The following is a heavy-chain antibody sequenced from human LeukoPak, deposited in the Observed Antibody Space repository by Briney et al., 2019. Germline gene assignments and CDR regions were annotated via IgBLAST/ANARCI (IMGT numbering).Heavy chain of an antibody. CDR2: INPNSGGT. Sequence: ASVKVSCKASGYTFTGYYMHWVRQAPGQGLEWMGWINPNSGGTNYAQKFQGRVTMTRDTSISTAYMELSSLRSEDTAVYYCARGRKWLRWGPKLGMRVDYFDYWGQGTLVTVSS. CDR1: GYTFTGYY. D-gene: IGHD5-12*01. CDR3: ARGRKWLRWGPKLGMRVDYFDY. V-gene: IGHV1-2*02. J-gene: IGHJ4*02.